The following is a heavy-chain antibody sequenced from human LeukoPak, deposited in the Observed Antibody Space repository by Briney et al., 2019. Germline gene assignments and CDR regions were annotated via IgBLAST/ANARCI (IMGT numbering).Heavy chain of an antibody. V-gene: IGHV6-1*01. CDR2: TYYRSKWYN. D-gene: IGHD3-10*01. CDR1: GDSVSSNSAA. Sequence: SQTLSLTCAISGDSVSSNSAAWNWIRQSPSRGLEWLGRTYYRSKWYNDYAVSVQSRITINPDTSKNPLSLQLNSVTPEETAVYYCVRLWFGELSDYYCYCMDVWGQGTTVTVSS. CDR3: VRLWFGELSDYYCYCMDV. J-gene: IGHJ6*02.